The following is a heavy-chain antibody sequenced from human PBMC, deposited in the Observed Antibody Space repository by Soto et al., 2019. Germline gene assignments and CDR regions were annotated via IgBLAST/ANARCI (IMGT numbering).Heavy chain of an antibody. CDR3: ARDSPGGNPFDY. CDR1: GGSISSYY. D-gene: IGHD2-15*01. Sequence: SDTLSLTCSVSGGSISSYYWSWIRQPPGKGPEWIGYIYDSGSTNYNPSLKSRVTISVDTSKKQFPLKMRSVTAADTAVYYCARDSPGGNPFDYWGQGTLVTVSS. V-gene: IGHV4-59*01. J-gene: IGHJ4*02. CDR2: IYDSGST.